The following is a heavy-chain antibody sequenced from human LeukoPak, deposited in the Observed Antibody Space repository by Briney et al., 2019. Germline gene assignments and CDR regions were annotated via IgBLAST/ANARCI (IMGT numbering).Heavy chain of an antibody. D-gene: IGHD4-17*01. CDR2: ISSSGSTI. CDR1: GFTFSSYA. V-gene: IGHV3-48*04. J-gene: IGHJ6*03. CDR3: ALPRGYGDYVGWFTYMDV. Sequence: GGSLRLSCAASGFTFSSYAMSWVRQAPGKGLEWVSYISSSGSTIYYADSVKGRFTISRDNAKNSLYLQMNSLRAEDTAVYYCALPRGYGDYVGWFTYMDVWGKGTTVTVSS.